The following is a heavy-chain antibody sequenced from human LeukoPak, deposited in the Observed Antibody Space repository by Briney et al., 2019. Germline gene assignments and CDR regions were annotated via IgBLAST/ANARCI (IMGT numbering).Heavy chain of an antibody. V-gene: IGHV3-33*01. CDR1: GFTLSNYG. D-gene: IGHD5-18*01. CDR3: AXXXYNXYLAQ. Sequence: SGGSLRLSWAASGFTLSNYGMHWVRQAPGKGLEWVAIIFYDGNTKYYADSVRGRFTISRDNSKNTLYLQINSLRAEDTALYFFAXXXYNXYLAQWXQGTLVTVSS. CDR2: IFYDGNTK. J-gene: IGHJ4*02.